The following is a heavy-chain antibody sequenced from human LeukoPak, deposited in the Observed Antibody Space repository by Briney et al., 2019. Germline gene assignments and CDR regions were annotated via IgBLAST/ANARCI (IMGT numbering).Heavy chain of an antibody. D-gene: IGHD1-26*01. J-gene: IGHJ4*02. CDR1: GGSISSYY. CDR3: ARQRRSGSLNY. Sequence: PSETLSLTCTVSGGSISSYYWSWIRQPPGKGLEWIGYIYYSGSTNYNPSLKSRVTISVDTSKNQFSLKLSSVTAADTAVYYCARQRRSGSLNYWDQGTLVTVSS. CDR2: IYYSGST. V-gene: IGHV4-59*08.